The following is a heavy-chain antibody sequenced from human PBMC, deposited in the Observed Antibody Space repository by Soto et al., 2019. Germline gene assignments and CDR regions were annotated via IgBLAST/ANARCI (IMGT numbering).Heavy chain of an antibody. J-gene: IGHJ4*02. CDR3: ARDLDGSGSYYTDY. V-gene: IGHV1-18*01. CDR2: ISTYNGKT. CDR1: GYTFTSCG. D-gene: IGHD3-10*01. Sequence: QFQLVQAGAEVKNPGASVKVSCKASGYTFTSCGISWVRRAPGQGLEWMGGISTYNGKTNYAQKLQGRVTMTADTSTSTAYMELRSLTSDDAAVYYCARDLDGSGSYYTDYWGQGTLVTVSS.